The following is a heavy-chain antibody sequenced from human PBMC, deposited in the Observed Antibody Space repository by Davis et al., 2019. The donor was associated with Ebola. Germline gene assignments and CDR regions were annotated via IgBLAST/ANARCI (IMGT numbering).Heavy chain of an antibody. J-gene: IGHJ4*02. CDR3: AKEAHYYDSSFDY. CDR1: GFTFSSYG. Sequence: PGGSLRLSCAASGFTFSSYGMSWVRQAPGKGLEWVSRINSDGSSTYYADSVKGRFTISRDNSKNTLYLQMNSLRAEDTAVYYCAKEAHYYDSSFDYWGQGTLVTVSS. D-gene: IGHD3-22*01. V-gene: IGHV3-23*01. CDR2: INSDGSST.